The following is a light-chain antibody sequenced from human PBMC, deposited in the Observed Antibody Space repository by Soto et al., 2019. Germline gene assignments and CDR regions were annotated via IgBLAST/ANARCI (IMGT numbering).Light chain of an antibody. CDR1: QTVAYTS. CDR2: GTS. Sequence: EIVLTQSPGILSLSPGARATLSCRASQTVAYTSLAWYQQRPGQAPRLLIYGTSTRATGTPDRFIRSGSGTAFTLTISRLEPEDFAVYYCPQYVTTPRTFGQGTKVE. V-gene: IGKV3-20*01. J-gene: IGKJ1*01. CDR3: PQYVTTPRT.